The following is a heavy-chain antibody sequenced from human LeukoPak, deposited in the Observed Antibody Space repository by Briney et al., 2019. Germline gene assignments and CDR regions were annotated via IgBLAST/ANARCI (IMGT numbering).Heavy chain of an antibody. CDR3: ARGSLAAAGLNAFDI. J-gene: IGHJ3*02. CDR2: ISYDGSNK. D-gene: IGHD6-13*01. V-gene: IGHV3-30*04. Sequence: GGSLRLSCAASGFTFSSYAMSWVRQAPGKGLEWVAVISYDGSNKYYADSVKGRFTISRDNSKNTLYLQMNSLRAEDTAVYYCARGSLAAAGLNAFDIWGQGTMVTVSS. CDR1: GFTFSSYA.